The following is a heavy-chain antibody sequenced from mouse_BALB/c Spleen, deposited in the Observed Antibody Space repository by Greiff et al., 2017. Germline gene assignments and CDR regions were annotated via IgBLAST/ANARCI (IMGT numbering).Heavy chain of an antibody. J-gene: IGHJ4*01. Sequence: EVQLQQSGAELVKPGASVKLSCTASGFNIKDTYMHWVKQRPEQGLEWIGRIDPANGNTKYDPKFQGKATITADTSSNTAYLQLSSLTSEDTAVYYCARGGLRPHYYAMDYWGQGTSVTVSS. CDR2: IDPANGNT. D-gene: IGHD2-4*01. CDR1: GFNIKDTY. CDR3: ARGGLRPHYYAMDY. V-gene: IGHV14-3*02.